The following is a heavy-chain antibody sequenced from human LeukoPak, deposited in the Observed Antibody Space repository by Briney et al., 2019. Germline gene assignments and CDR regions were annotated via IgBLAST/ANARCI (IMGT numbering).Heavy chain of an antibody. Sequence: PGGSLRLSCAASRFTFSSYAMHWVRQAPGKGLEWVAVISYDGSNKYYADSVKGRFTISRDNSKNTLYLQMNSLRAEDTAVYYCARAYTRWFDPWGQGTLVTVSS. CDR1: RFTFSSYA. D-gene: IGHD3-16*01. CDR3: ARAYTRWFDP. V-gene: IGHV3-30*04. J-gene: IGHJ5*02. CDR2: ISYDGSNK.